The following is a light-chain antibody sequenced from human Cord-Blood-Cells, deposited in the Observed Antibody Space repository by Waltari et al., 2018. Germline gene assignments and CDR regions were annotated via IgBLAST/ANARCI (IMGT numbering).Light chain of an antibody. J-gene: IGLJ3*02. Sequence: QSVLTQPPSVSASPGQKVTISCSGSSSHIGNNHLSWYQQLPGTDPQLLIYANNNRPTGSPDRVSGAKSVTSATLSITGLQTGDEAYYYCGTWDSSLSAGEVFGGGTKLTVL. CDR3: GTWDSSLSAGEV. V-gene: IGLV1-51*02. CDR2: ANN. CDR1: SSHIGNNH.